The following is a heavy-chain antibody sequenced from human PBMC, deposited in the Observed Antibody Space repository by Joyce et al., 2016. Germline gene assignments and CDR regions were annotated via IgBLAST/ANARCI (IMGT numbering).Heavy chain of an antibody. CDR1: GYSFTSYG. J-gene: IGHJ4*02. V-gene: IGHV1-18*01. CDR3: ARDEAYSIGRENGY. CDR2: ISANNGRV. D-gene: IGHD6-19*01. Sequence: QVQLVQSGAEVKKPGASVKVSCTASGYSFTSYGISWVRQAPGQGLEWMGWISANNGRVNYAQKFQGRVTITTDTSTSTAYMEVRSLRSDDTAVYYCARDEAYSIGRENGYCGQGTLVTVSS.